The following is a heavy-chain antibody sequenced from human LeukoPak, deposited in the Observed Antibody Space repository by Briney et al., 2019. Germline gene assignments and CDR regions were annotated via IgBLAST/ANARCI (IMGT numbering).Heavy chain of an antibody. V-gene: IGHV4-34*01. CDR2: INHSGST. Sequence: SETLSLTCAVYGGSFNGYYWSWIRQPPGKGLEWIGEINHSGSTNYNPSLKSRVTISVDTSKNQFSLKLSSVTAADTAVYYCARGKYSSSWYSWFDPWGQGTLVTVSS. J-gene: IGHJ5*02. CDR1: GGSFNGYY. CDR3: ARGKYSSSWYSWFDP. D-gene: IGHD6-13*01.